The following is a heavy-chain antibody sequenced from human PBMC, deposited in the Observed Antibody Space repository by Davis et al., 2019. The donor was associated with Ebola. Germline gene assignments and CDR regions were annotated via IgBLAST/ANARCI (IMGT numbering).Heavy chain of an antibody. CDR3: ARGSCSSTSCYRGWFDP. CDR2: INHSGST. J-gene: IGHJ5*02. Sequence: MPSETLSLTCAVSGGSFSGYYWSWIRQPPGNGLEWIGEINHSGSTNYNPSLKSRVTISVDTSKNQFSLKLSFVTAADTAVYYCARGSCSSTSCYRGWFDPWGQGTLVTVSS. CDR1: GGSFSGYY. D-gene: IGHD2-2*02. V-gene: IGHV4-34*01.